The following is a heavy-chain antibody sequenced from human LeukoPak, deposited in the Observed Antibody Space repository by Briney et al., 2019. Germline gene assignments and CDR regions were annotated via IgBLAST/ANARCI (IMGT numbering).Heavy chain of an antibody. CDR3: AACEQTYGSGSYKDAFDI. J-gene: IGHJ3*02. Sequence: APVKVSCKASGYTFSSYGISWVRQAPGQGLEWVGWISPYNGNTKYAQKVQGRVTVTTDTSTGTAYMELRSLRSDDTAVYYCAACEQTYGSGSYKDAFDIWGQGTMVTVSS. CDR2: ISPYNGNT. CDR1: GYTFSSYG. V-gene: IGHV1-18*01. D-gene: IGHD3-10*01.